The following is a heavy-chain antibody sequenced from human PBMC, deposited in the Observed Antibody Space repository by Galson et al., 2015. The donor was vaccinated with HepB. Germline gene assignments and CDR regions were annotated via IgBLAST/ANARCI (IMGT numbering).Heavy chain of an antibody. CDR3: AKEIGVRIAVVTAYGMDV. Sequence: SLRLSCAASGFTFSNYDIHWVRQAPGKGLEWVAVIADDGSKKEFRESVKGRFTISRDNSKNELYLQMNSLRTEDTAVYYCAKEIGVRIAVVTAYGMDVWGQGTTVIVSS. CDR2: IADDGSKK. D-gene: IGHD2-21*02. CDR1: GFTFSNYD. V-gene: IGHV3-30*18. J-gene: IGHJ6*02.